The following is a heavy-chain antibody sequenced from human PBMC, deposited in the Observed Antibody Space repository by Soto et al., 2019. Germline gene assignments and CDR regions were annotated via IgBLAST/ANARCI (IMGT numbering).Heavy chain of an antibody. D-gene: IGHD2-2*03. Sequence: SETLSLTCSVSGGSIRSSHWSWIRQPPGKGLEWIGNIHYNGNTKYSPSLKSRVTMSVDTSKNHFSLKLISVTTADTAVYFCAREGNLGRWIQPLDSWGQGTLVTVSS. CDR2: IHYNGNT. CDR1: GGSIRSSH. J-gene: IGHJ4*02. CDR3: AREGNLGRWIQPLDS. V-gene: IGHV4-59*01.